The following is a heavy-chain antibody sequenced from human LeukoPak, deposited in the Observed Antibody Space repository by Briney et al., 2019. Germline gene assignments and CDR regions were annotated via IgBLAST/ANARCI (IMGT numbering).Heavy chain of an antibody. V-gene: IGHV3-30*18. CDR3: AKSAFRGGYDSSGVYYFDY. D-gene: IGHD3-22*01. CDR1: GFTFSTYG. CDR2: ISFDGGNK. J-gene: IGHJ4*02. Sequence: GRSLRLSCAASGFTFSTYGMHWVRQAPGKGLEWVAVISFDGGNKYYSDSVKGRFTISRDNSKNTLYLQMNSLRAEDTAVYYCAKSAFRGGYDSSGVYYFDYWGQGTLVTVSS.